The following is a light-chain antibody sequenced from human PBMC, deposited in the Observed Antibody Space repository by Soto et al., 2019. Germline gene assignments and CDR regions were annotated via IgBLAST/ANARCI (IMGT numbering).Light chain of an antibody. CDR2: EAN. J-gene: IGLJ1*01. CDR1: NIDVGSYNL. Sequence: QSALTQPASVSGSPGQSITVSCTGTNIDVGSYNLISWYQQHPGKAPKLMIYEANKRPSGVSNRFSGSKSGNTASLTISGLQAEYEAEYFCCTYASTSTSLVFGTGTKLTVL. V-gene: IGLV2-23*01. CDR3: CTYASTSTSLV.